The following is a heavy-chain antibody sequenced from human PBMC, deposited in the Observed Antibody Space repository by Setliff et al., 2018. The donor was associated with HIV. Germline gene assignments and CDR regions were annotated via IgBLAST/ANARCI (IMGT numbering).Heavy chain of an antibody. V-gene: IGHV1-18*03. Sequence: ASVKVSCKASGCTFTSYAISWVRQAPGQGLEWMGWISAYSGNTHYAQRLQDRVTMTTDTSTSTAYMDLRSLRSDDMAVYYCARHPSGWYGDYFFDYWGQGTLVTVSS. CDR3: ARHPSGWYGDYFFDY. CDR1: GCTFTSYA. CDR2: ISAYSGNT. J-gene: IGHJ4*02. D-gene: IGHD4-17*01.